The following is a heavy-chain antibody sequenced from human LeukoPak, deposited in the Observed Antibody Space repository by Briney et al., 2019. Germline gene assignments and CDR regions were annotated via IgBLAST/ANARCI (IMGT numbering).Heavy chain of an antibody. D-gene: IGHD2/OR15-2a*01. Sequence: GMSLRLSCAASGFTFSEYYMGWIRQAPGKGLEWVSYISGRSTYTNYADSVKGRFTISKDNAKNTVYLQMNSLRAEDTAVYYCVSFYETYWGRGTLVTVSS. CDR3: VSFYETY. CDR1: GFTFSEYY. J-gene: IGHJ4*02. V-gene: IGHV3-11*06. CDR2: ISGRSTYT.